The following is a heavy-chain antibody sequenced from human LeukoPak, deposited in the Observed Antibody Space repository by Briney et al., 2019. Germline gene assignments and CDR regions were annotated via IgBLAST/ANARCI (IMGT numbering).Heavy chain of an antibody. D-gene: IGHD3-10*01. CDR3: ARAPPITRGPFDP. CDR2: INPNSGGT. J-gene: IGHJ5*02. V-gene: IGHV1-2*02. CDR1: GYTFTGYY. Sequence: ASVKVSCKASGYTFTGYYMHWVRQAPGQGLEWMGWINPNSGGTNYVQKFQGRVTMTRDTSINTAYMELSRLRSDDTAVYYCARAPPITRGPFDPWGQGTLVTVSS.